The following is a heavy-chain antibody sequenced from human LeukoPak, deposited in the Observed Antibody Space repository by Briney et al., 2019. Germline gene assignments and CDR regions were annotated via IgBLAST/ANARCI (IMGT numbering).Heavy chain of an antibody. CDR1: GFTFTSYD. CDR2: MNPNNGNT. CDR3: VRDGEGAAISVNYWFDP. J-gene: IGHJ5*02. Sequence: ASVKVSCKASGFTFTSYDINWVRQASGQGLEWMGWMNPNNGNTGYAQKFQGRVTMTRDTSISTAYMELRGLRSEDTAVYYCVRDGEGAAISVNYWFDPWGQGTLVTVSS. V-gene: IGHV1-8*01. D-gene: IGHD2-2*02.